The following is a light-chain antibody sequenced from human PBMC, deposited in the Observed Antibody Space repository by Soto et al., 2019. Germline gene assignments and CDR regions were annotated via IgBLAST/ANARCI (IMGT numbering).Light chain of an antibody. CDR1: QGIGSW. CDR3: LQANTFPLT. Sequence: DIQMTQSPSSVSASVGDRVTITCRASQGIGSWLAWYQQKPGKATKILIYAASSLQSGVPSRFSGSGSGTDFTLTISSLQPEDFETYYCLQANTFPLTFGGVTKVEIK. CDR2: AAS. V-gene: IGKV1-12*01. J-gene: IGKJ4*01.